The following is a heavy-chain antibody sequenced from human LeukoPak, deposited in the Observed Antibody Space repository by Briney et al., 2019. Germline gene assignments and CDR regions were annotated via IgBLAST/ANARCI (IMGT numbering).Heavy chain of an antibody. D-gene: IGHD3-10*01. CDR2: INPSGGST. CDR3: ATAGVVRGVMYYFDY. CDR1: GYTFTSYY. Sequence: ASVKVSCRASGYTFTSYYMHWVRQAPGQGLEWMGIINPSGGSTSYAQKFQGRDTMTRDMSTSTVYMELSSLRSEDTAVYYCATAGVVRGVMYYFDYWGQGTLVTVSS. V-gene: IGHV1-46*01. J-gene: IGHJ4*02.